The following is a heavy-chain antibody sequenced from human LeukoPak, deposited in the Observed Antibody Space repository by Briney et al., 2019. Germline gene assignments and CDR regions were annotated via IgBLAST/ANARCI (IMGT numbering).Heavy chain of an antibody. CDR2: IKRDGSEK. Sequence: GGSLRLSCAASGFTFNSYWMNWVRQAPGKGLEWVANIKRDGSEKYYVDSVKGRFTISRDNAKNSLDLQMNSLRVEDTAVYYCARDPVEWEQLLDYWGQGTLVTVSS. CDR3: ARDPVEWEQLLDY. D-gene: IGHD1-26*01. V-gene: IGHV3-7*01. J-gene: IGHJ4*02. CDR1: GFTFNSYW.